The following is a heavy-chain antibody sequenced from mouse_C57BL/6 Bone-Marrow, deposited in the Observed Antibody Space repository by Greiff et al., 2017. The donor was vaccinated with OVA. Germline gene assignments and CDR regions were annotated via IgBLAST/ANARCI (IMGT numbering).Heavy chain of an antibody. CDR2: IYPRSGNT. V-gene: IGHV1-81*01. J-gene: IGHJ2*01. D-gene: IGHD1-1*01. CDR3: ARATVSPRDYFDY. CDR1: GYTFTSYG. Sequence: VKLVESGAELARPGASVKLSCKASGYTFTSYGISWVKQRTGQGLEWIGEIYPRSGNTYYNEKFKGKATLTADKSSSTAYMELRSLTSEDSAVYFCARATVSPRDYFDYWGQGTTLTVSS.